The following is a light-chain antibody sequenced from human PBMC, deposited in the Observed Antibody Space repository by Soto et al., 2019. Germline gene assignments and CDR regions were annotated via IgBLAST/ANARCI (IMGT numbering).Light chain of an antibody. CDR1: RSISSW. CDR3: QQYHNYWT. V-gene: IGKV1-5*03. CDR2: QAS. J-gene: IGKJ1*01. Sequence: DVELGRGPSTQSASVGDRVTITCRASRSISSWLAWYQHKPGKAPKVLIYQASGLESGVPSRFSGSGSGTEFSLTISSLQPDDYATYYCQQYHNYWTLGQGTKVDIK.